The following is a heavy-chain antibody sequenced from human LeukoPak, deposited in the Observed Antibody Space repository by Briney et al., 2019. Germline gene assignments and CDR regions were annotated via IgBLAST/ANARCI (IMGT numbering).Heavy chain of an antibody. CDR1: GFIVSGTY. V-gene: IGHV3-53*01. CDR3: ARNEYYYDSSGYGHFDY. D-gene: IGHD3-22*01. J-gene: IGHJ4*02. CDR2: IYSGGDT. Sequence: GGSLRLSCAASGFIVSGTYMTWVRQAPGKGLECVSIIYSGGDTYYTDSVKGRFSVSRDNSKNTLYLQMNSLRAEDTAVYYCARNEYYYDSSGYGHFDYWGQGTLVTVSS.